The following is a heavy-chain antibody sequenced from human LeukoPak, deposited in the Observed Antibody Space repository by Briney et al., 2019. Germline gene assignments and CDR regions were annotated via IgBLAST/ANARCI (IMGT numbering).Heavy chain of an antibody. Sequence: SVKVSCKASGGTFSSYAISWVRQAPGQGLEWMGGIIPIFGTANYAQKFQGRVTITADKSTSTAYMELSSLRSEDTAVYYCAFPGIAAAGEGVDYYYCGMDVWGKGTTVTVSS. CDR3: AFPGIAAAGEGVDYYYCGMDV. J-gene: IGHJ6*04. CDR1: GGTFSSYA. CDR2: IIPIFGTA. D-gene: IGHD6-13*01. V-gene: IGHV1-69*06.